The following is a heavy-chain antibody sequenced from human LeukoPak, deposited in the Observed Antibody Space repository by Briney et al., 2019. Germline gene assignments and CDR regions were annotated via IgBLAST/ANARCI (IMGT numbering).Heavy chain of an antibody. D-gene: IGHD2-2*01. Sequence: PSETLSLTCTVSGGSISSGDYYWSWIRQPPGKGLEWIGYIYYSGSTYYNPSLKSRVTISVDTSKNQFFLKVNSVTAADTAVYYCARGGVAIEPAAPRYYYMDVWGKGTTVTVSS. CDR1: GGSISSGDYY. V-gene: IGHV4-30-4*02. CDR2: IYYSGST. CDR3: ARGGVAIEPAAPRYYYMDV. J-gene: IGHJ6*03.